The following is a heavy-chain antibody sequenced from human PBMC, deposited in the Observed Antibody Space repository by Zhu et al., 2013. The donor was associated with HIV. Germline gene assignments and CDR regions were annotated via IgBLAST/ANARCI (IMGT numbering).Heavy chain of an antibody. Sequence: QVQLVQSGAEVKKPGASVKVSCKASGYIFTSYGISWVRQAPGQGLEWMGWISAYNDNTNYAQKFQGRVTMTTDTSTSTAHMELRSLRSDDTAVYYCAREVGHYYDSSGYYYDYWGQGTLVTVSS. CDR3: AREVGHYYDSSGYYYDY. J-gene: IGHJ4*02. D-gene: IGHD3-22*01. CDR2: ISAYNDNT. V-gene: IGHV1-18*01. CDR1: GYIFTSYG.